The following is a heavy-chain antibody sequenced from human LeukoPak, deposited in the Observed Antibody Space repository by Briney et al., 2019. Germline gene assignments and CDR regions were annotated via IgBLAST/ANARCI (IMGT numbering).Heavy chain of an antibody. CDR2: IYYSGST. V-gene: IGHV4-59*01. D-gene: IGHD3-3*01. Sequence: SETLSLTCTVSGGSISSYYWSWIRQPPGKGLEWIGYIYYSGSTNYNPSLKSRVTISVDTSKNQFSLKLSSVTAADTAVYYCARESNLFGVADDAFDIWGQGTMVTVSS. J-gene: IGHJ3*02. CDR1: GGSISSYY. CDR3: ARESNLFGVADDAFDI.